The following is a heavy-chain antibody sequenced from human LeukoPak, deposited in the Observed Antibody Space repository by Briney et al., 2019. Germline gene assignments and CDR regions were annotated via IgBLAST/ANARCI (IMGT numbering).Heavy chain of an antibody. Sequence: SETLSLTCTVSGGSFNNYYWNWIRQPAGKGLEWIGRIYSSGSTDYNPSLKSRVTMSVDTSKNQFSLNLSSVTAADSAVYYCARARGRLLLIDYWGQGTLVTVSS. CDR3: ARARGRLLLIDY. V-gene: IGHV4-4*07. D-gene: IGHD2-15*01. J-gene: IGHJ4*02. CDR2: IYSSGST. CDR1: GGSFNNYY.